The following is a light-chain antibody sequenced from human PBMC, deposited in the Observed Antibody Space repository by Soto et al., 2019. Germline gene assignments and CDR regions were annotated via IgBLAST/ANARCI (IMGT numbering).Light chain of an antibody. Sequence: EVVWTQSPGTLSLSPGERATLSCRASQSVSSSYLAWYQQKPGQAPRLLIYGASSRDTGIPDRFSGSGSGTDFTLTLSRLEPEDFAVYYCQQYGSSPETFGQGTKVEIK. V-gene: IGKV3-20*01. CDR2: GAS. CDR3: QQYGSSPET. CDR1: QSVSSSY. J-gene: IGKJ1*01.